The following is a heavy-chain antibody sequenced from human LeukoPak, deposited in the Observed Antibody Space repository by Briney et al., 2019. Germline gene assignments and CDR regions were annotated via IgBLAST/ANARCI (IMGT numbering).Heavy chain of an antibody. J-gene: IGHJ4*01. D-gene: IGHD3-10*01. CDR2: IYYSGST. Sequence: KSSETLSLTCSVSGASISSGGYYWGRIRQPPGKGLEWIGTIYYSGSTYYNPSLKSRLTISVDKSSNQFSLRLSAVTAADTAVYYCIRENPQQGSEDYWGQGTLVTVSS. CDR3: IRENPQQGSEDY. CDR1: GASISSGGYY. V-gene: IGHV4-39*07.